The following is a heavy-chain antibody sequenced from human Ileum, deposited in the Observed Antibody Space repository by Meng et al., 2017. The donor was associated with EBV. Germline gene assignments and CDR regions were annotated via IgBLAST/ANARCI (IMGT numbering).Heavy chain of an antibody. Sequence: QVQLQQPGPGLVKPSQTISRTCAISGDSVSSNSAAWNWIRQSPSRCLEWLGRTYYRSKWYNDYAVSVKSRITINPDTSKNQFSLQLNSVTPEDTAVYYCARDSSSSAYSPFDYWGQGTLVTVSS. CDR2: TYYRSKWYN. CDR1: GDSVSSNSAA. D-gene: IGHD3-22*01. CDR3: ARDSSSSAYSPFDY. J-gene: IGHJ4*02. V-gene: IGHV6-1*01.